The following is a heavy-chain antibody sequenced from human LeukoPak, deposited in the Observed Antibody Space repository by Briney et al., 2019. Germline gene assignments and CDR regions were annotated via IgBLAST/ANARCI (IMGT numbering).Heavy chain of an antibody. CDR1: GFTFSSYA. J-gene: IGHJ6*02. V-gene: IGHV3-23*01. Sequence: GGSLRLSCAASGFTFSSYAMSWVRQAPGKGLEWVSAISGSGGSTYYADSVKGRFTISRDNSKNTLYLQMNSLRAEDTAVYYCARERSNYDFWSGYSNYYYGMDVWGQGTTVTVSS. CDR3: ARERSNYDFWSGYSNYYYGMDV. CDR2: ISGSGGST. D-gene: IGHD3-3*01.